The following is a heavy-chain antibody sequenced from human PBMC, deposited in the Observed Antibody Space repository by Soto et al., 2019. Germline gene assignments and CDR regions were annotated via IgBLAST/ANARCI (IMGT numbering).Heavy chain of an antibody. V-gene: IGHV1-69*06. D-gene: IGHD3-22*01. CDR2: IIPSFGTA. Sequence: QVQLVQSGAEVKKPGSSVKVSCKASGGTFSNYAISWVRQAPGQGLEWMGGIIPSFGTANYAQNFKDRVTITAEKSTSTAYLELRSLRSEATAVYYCARPLYYYDSSGYYVTSEYFQHWGQGTLVTVSS. J-gene: IGHJ1*01. CDR1: GGTFSNYA. CDR3: ARPLYYYDSSGYYVTSEYFQH.